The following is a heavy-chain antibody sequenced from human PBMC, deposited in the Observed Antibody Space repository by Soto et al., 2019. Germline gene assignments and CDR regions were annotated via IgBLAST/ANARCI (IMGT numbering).Heavy chain of an antibody. CDR2: IYHTGST. CDR3: ARGDNYYDSTGPPDY. CDR1: GGSISSGDYY. V-gene: IGHV4-30-4*01. Sequence: SETLSLTCSVSGGSISSGDYYWGWIRQPPGKGLEWIGYIYHTGSTYYNPSLKSRITISLDTSKNQFSLKLSSVTAADTAVYYCARGDNYYDSTGPPDYWGQGTRVTVSS. D-gene: IGHD3-22*01. J-gene: IGHJ4*02.